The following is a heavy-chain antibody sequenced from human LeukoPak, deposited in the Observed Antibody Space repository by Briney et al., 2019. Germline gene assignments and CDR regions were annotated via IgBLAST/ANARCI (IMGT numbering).Heavy chain of an antibody. J-gene: IGHJ4*02. CDR3: AKGRTYGGNSPVDY. CDR2: ISGSGDTT. CDR1: GFTFRSYA. D-gene: IGHD4-23*01. V-gene: IGHV3-23*01. Sequence: GGSLRLSCAASGFTFRSYAVNWVRQAPGKGLEWVSVISGSGDTTFYAGSVQGRFTVSRDNSKNTVFLRMNSLRVDDSAVYYCAKGRTYGGNSPVDYWGRGTLLTVSS.